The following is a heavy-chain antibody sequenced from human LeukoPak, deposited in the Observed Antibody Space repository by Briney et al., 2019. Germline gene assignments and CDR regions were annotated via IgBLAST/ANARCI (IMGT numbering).Heavy chain of an antibody. J-gene: IGHJ6*03. V-gene: IGHV1-2*02. CDR3: ARDPGYSSSWSFYYYYMDV. CDR1: GNSFTGYY. Sequence: ASVKVSCKASGNSFTGYYMHWVRQAPGQGLEWMGWINPNSGGTNYAQKFQGRVTMTRDTSISTAYMELSRLRSDDTAVYYCARDPGYSSSWSFYYYYMDVWGKGTTVTVSS. CDR2: INPNSGGT. D-gene: IGHD6-13*01.